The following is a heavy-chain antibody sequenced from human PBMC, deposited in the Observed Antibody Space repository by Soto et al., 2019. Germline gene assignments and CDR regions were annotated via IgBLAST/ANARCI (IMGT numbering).Heavy chain of an antibody. V-gene: IGHV3-21*01. D-gene: IGHD1-1*01. CDR2: ISSSSSYI. J-gene: IGHJ4*02. CDR1: GFTFSSYS. Sequence: EVQLVESGGGLVKPGGSLRLSCAASGFTFSSYSMNWVRQAPGKGLEWVSSISSSSSYIYYADSVKGRFTISRDNAKNSLYLQMNSLRAEDTAEYYCARVPRSRNRTSYYFDYWGQGTLVTVSS. CDR3: ARVPRSRNRTSYYFDY.